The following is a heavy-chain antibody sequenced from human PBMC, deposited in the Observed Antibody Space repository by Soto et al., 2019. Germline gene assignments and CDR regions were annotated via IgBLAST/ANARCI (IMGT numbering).Heavy chain of an antibody. D-gene: IGHD6-19*01. J-gene: IGHJ4*02. CDR2: IWYDGSNK. CDR3: ARDRYSSGWYDLDY. V-gene: IGHV3-33*01. Sequence: QVQLVESGGGVVQPGRSLRLSRAASGFTFSSYGMHWVRQAPGKGLEWVAVIWYDGSNKYYADSVKGRFTISRDNSKNTLYLQMNSLRAEDTAVYYCARDRYSSGWYDLDYWGQGTLVTVSS. CDR1: GFTFSSYG.